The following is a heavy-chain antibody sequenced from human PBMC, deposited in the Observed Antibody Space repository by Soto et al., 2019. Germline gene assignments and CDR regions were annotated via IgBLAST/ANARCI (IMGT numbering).Heavy chain of an antibody. D-gene: IGHD3-3*01. V-gene: IGHV3-33*01. Sequence: HPGGSLRLSSSPSGFPFRSYCMHWVRQHPGKGLEPVAVIWYDGSNKYYADSVKGRFTTSRDNSKNKLYLQMNSLRAEDTAVYYCARDPDFGVVISNWFDPWGQGT. CDR1: GFPFRSYC. J-gene: IGHJ5*02. CDR2: IWYDGSNK. CDR3: ARDPDFGVVISNWFDP.